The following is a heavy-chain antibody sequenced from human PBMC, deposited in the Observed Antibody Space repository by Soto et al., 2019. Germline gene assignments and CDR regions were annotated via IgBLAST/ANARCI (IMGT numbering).Heavy chain of an antibody. CDR2: INHSGST. Sequence: SETLSLTCAVYGGSFSGYYWSWIRQPPGKGLEWIGEINHSGSTNYNPSLKSRVTISVDTSKNQFSLKLSSVTAADTAVYYCARGGLYYDFWSGPTHRCFDYWGQGTLVTVSS. V-gene: IGHV4-34*01. D-gene: IGHD3-3*01. CDR1: GGSFSGYY. J-gene: IGHJ4*02. CDR3: ARGGLYYDFWSGPTHRCFDY.